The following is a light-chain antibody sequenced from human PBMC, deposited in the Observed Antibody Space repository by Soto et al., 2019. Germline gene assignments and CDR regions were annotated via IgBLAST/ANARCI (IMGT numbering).Light chain of an antibody. CDR3: QQYGSSPRT. Sequence: EIVLTQSPGTLSLSPGERATLSCRASQSLSSSYLAWYQQIPGQAPRLLIYAASSRATGTPDRFSGSGSGTDFTLIISRLEPEDFAVYYCQQYGSSPRTFGQGTKVE. J-gene: IGKJ1*01. CDR2: AAS. CDR1: QSLSSSY. V-gene: IGKV3-20*01.